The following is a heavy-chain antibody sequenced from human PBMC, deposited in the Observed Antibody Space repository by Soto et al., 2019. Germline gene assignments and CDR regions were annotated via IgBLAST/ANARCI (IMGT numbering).Heavy chain of an antibody. Sequence: DVQLLESGGDVVQPGGSLRLSCVGSGFTFRSYAMTWVRQATGQGLEWVSTVSASGEKTYFADSVKGRFTIARDNSKNTQSLQMDSLRVEETVVYYCAKEWAHGCLSPFGWRTHYDGWG. V-gene: IGHV3-23*01. CDR1: GFTFRSYA. J-gene: IGHJ6*02. D-gene: IGHD3-16*01. CDR2: VSASGEKT. CDR3: AKEWAHGCLSPFGWRTHYDG.